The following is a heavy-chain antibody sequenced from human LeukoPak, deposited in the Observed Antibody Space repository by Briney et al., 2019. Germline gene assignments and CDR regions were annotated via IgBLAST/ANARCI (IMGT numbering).Heavy chain of an antibody. D-gene: IGHD3-10*01. J-gene: IGHJ3*01. CDR2: ISAGGVNT. V-gene: IGHV3-23*01. CDR1: GFTFSSYA. Sequence: PGGSLRLSCAASGFTFSSYAMNWVRRAPGKGLEWVSAISAGGVNTYYADSVKGRVTISRDNSKNTLYLQMNSLRAEDTAVYYCARYASGIWWGQGTMVSVSS. CDR3: ARYASGIW.